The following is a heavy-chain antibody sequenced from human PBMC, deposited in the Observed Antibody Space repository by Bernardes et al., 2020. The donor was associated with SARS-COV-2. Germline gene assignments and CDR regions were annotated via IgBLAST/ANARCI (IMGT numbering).Heavy chain of an antibody. CDR2: INGDASDI. D-gene: IGHD4-4*01. V-gene: IGHV3-74*03. CDR3: ARAGQYYYEH. J-gene: IGHJ4*02. Sequence: GGSLRLSCAPSGFSFSTSWVHCVRQAPGKGPVWVSRINGDASDITYADSVKGRFTISRDNAKNTLYLQMNSLRVDDTAVYYCARAGQYYYEHWGQGTLVTVSS. CDR1: GFSFSTSW.